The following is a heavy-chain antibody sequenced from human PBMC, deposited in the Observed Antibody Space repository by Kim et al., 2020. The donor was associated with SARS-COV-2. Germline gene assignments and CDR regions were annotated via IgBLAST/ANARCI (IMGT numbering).Heavy chain of an antibody. Sequence: SETLSLTCTVSGGSVTTYYWSWIRQPPGKGLDWIGYIYYSGSTNYNPSLKSRVTISLDTSKNQFSLKLSSVTAADTAVYYCARTLYSYDSTGYYSSWFDP. D-gene: IGHD3-22*01. V-gene: IGHV4-59*08. CDR1: GGSVTTYY. CDR3: ARTLYSYDSTGYYSSWFDP. J-gene: IGHJ5*02. CDR2: IYYSGST.